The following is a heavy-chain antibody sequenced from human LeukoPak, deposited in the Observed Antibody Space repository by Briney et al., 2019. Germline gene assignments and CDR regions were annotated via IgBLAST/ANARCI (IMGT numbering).Heavy chain of an antibody. Sequence: GGSLRLSCAASGFTFDDYGMSWVRQAPGKGLEWVSGINWNGGSTGYADSVKGRFTISRDNSKNSLYLQMNSLRAEDTALYYCAKEGIAAAGTGFDYWGQGTLVTVSS. CDR1: GFTFDDYG. D-gene: IGHD6-13*01. CDR2: INWNGGST. CDR3: AKEGIAAAGTGFDY. V-gene: IGHV3-20*04. J-gene: IGHJ4*02.